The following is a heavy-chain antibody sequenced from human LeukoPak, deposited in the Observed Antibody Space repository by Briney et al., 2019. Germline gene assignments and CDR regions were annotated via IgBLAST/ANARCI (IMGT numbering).Heavy chain of an antibody. Sequence: ASVKVSCKASGYTFTSYDINWVRQATGQGLEWMGWMNPNSGNTGYAQKFQGRVTMTRNTSISTAYMELSSLRSEDTAVYYCARGPINMVRGVIMLNPGMDVWGQGTTVTVSS. CDR2: MNPNSGNT. D-gene: IGHD3-10*01. V-gene: IGHV1-8*01. J-gene: IGHJ6*02. CDR1: GYTFTSYD. CDR3: ARGPINMVRGVIMLNPGMDV.